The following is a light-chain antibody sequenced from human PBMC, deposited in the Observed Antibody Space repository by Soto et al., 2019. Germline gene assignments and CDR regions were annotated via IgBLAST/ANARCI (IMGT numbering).Light chain of an antibody. CDR3: QQYGNPRIT. J-gene: IGKJ5*01. CDR1: QSVRNNY. V-gene: IGKV3-20*01. CDR2: GAS. Sequence: ETVLTQSAGTRSLSPGERATLSCRASQSVRNNYLAWYQQKPGQAPRLLISGASSRAAGIPDRFSGSGSETDFTLTISRLEPEDFALYFCQQYGNPRITFGQGTRLEIK.